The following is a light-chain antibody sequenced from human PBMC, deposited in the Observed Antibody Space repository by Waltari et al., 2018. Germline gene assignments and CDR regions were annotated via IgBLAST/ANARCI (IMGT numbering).Light chain of an antibody. CDR2: DVT. Sequence: QSALTQPRSVSGSPGQSVTIACTGTSSDVGYYNYVSWYQQHPGKAPKLMVYDVTERPSGVPDRFSGSDSGNTASLTISGLQAEDEADYYCCSYAGNYLRVFGGGTKLTVL. CDR3: CSYAGNYLRV. CDR1: SSDVGYYNY. J-gene: IGLJ2*01. V-gene: IGLV2-11*01.